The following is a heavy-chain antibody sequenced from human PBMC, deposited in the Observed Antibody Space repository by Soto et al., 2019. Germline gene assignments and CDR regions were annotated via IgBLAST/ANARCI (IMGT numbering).Heavy chain of an antibody. D-gene: IGHD3-9*01. CDR3: AKTPFSLTLGTVLHYFDS. V-gene: IGHV4-59*01. Sequence: QVHLQESRPGLVKPSETLSLTCTVSGASIRGTYWSWIRQSPGKGLECIGYIYYSGTTNYNPSLTYRVTISVATSTNQLSLNLTSVTAAHTAVYYCAKTPFSLTLGTVLHYFDSWRQGPLVTVSS. J-gene: IGHJ4*02. CDR2: IYYSGTT. CDR1: GASIRGTY.